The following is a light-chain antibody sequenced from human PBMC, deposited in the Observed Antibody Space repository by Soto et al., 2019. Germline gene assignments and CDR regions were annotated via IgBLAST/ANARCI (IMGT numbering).Light chain of an antibody. J-gene: IGKJ5*01. CDR3: QQLYTLPFT. V-gene: IGKV1-9*01. CDR1: QRISSY. Sequence: DIQMTQSPSSLSASVGDRVAITCRASQRISSYLNWYQQKPGKAPKLLIYEASTLQSGVPSRFSGSGSGTEFTLTISGLLPEDFAAYHCQQLYTLPFTFGQGTRLEIK. CDR2: EAS.